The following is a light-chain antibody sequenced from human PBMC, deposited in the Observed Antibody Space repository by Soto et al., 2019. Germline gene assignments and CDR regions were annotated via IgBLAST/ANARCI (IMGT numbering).Light chain of an antibody. J-gene: IGLJ2*01. Sequence: QSALTQPASLSGSPEQSITISCTGTSSDVGAYHLVSWYQQHPGKAPRLIIYEGSKRPSGISHRFSGSKSDNTASLTISGRRAEDEAHYHCCSYAGSRTFVFGGGTKLTVL. CDR3: CSYAGSRTFV. CDR1: SSDVGAYHL. V-gene: IGLV2-23*01. CDR2: EGS.